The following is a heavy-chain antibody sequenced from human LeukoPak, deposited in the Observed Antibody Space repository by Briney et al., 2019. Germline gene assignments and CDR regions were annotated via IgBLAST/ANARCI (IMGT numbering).Heavy chain of an antibody. J-gene: IGHJ6*03. CDR3: ARDLRDSSSWYWYYYYMDV. V-gene: IGHV3-21*01. Sequence: NPGGSLRLSCAASGFTFSSYSMNWVRQAPGKGLEWVSSTSSSSYIYYADSVKGRFTISRDNAKNSLYLQMNSLRAEDTAVYYCARDLRDSSSWYWYYYYMDVWGKGTTVTVS. D-gene: IGHD6-13*01. CDR1: GFTFSSYS. CDR2: TSSSSYI.